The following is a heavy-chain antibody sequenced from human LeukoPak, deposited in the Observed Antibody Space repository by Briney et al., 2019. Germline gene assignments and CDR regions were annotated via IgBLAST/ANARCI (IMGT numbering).Heavy chain of an antibody. CDR1: GGSISNYY. J-gene: IGHJ4*02. V-gene: IGHV4-59*01. D-gene: IGHD3-22*01. CDR3: ARGQWLPVFDF. Sequence: MPSETLSLTCTVSGGSISNYYWSWIRQPPGKGLEWIGYIYYSGSTNYNPSLKSRVTISVDTSKNHFSLKLSSVTAADTAVYYCARGQWLPVFDFWGQGTLATVSS. CDR2: IYYSGST.